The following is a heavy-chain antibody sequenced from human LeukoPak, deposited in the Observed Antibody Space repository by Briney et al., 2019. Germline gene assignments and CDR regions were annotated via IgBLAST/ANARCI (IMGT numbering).Heavy chain of an antibody. J-gene: IGHJ4*02. Sequence: ASETLSLTCTVSGGSISSSSYYWGWIRQPPGKGLEWIGGIYYSGSTYYNPSLKSRVTISVDTSKNQFSLKLSSVTAADTAVYYCARDWEPGVAGYWGQGTLVTVSS. V-gene: IGHV4-39*07. D-gene: IGHD2-15*01. CDR2: IYYSGST. CDR3: ARDWEPGVAGY. CDR1: GGSISSSSYY.